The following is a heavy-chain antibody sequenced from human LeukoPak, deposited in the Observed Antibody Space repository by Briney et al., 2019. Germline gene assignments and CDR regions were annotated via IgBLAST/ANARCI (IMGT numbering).Heavy chain of an antibody. CDR2: IKKDGSEK. V-gene: IGHV3-7*01. CDR3: ARLLVYNSGGEAFDY. CDR1: GFTFSSYA. J-gene: IGHJ4*02. D-gene: IGHD3-10*01. Sequence: GRSLRLSCAASGFTFSSYAMHWVRQAPGKGLEWVANIKKDGSEKYYVDSVKGRFAISGDNAKNSLYLQMNSLRAEDTAVYYCARLLVYNSGGEAFDYWGPGTLVTVSS.